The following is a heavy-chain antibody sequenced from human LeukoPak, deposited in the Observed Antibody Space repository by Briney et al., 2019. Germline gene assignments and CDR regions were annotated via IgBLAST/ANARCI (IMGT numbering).Heavy chain of an antibody. Sequence: SETLSLTCTVSGGSISSGSYYWSWIRQPAGKGLEWIGIISNSGCTYYNPSLKSRVTISIDTSKNQFSLKVNSVTAADTAVYYCARDRRLGDSSYYYYYYMDVWGKGTTVTVAS. CDR3: ARDRRLGDSSYYYYYYMDV. CDR1: GGSISSGSYY. D-gene: IGHD5-12*01. CDR2: ISNSGCT. V-gene: IGHV4-61*02. J-gene: IGHJ6*03.